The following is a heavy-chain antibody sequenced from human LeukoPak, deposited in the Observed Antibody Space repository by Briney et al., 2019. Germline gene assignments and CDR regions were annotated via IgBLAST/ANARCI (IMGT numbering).Heavy chain of an antibody. J-gene: IGHJ4*02. V-gene: IGHV4-34*01. D-gene: IGHD6-19*01. CDR3: ASDTVAGTENY. CDR1: GGCFNGYY. Sequence: SETLSLTCAVYGGCFNGYYWSWIRQPPGKGLEWIGEIYHSGSTNYNPSLKSRVTISVDKSKNQFSLKLSSVTAADTAVYYCASDTVAGTENYWGQGTLVTVSS. CDR2: IYHSGST.